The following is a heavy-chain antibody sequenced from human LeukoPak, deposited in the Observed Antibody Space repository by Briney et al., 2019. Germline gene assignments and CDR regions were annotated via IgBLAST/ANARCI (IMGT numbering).Heavy chain of an antibody. Sequence: SETLSLTCSVSDDSISRSSYYWGWIRQPPGKGLEWIGTFYYSGFTYYNPSLKNRVTISVDTSKNQFSLKLSSVTAEDTAAYYCARLKVGTTHPDYWGQGTLVTVSS. CDR1: DDSISRSSYY. CDR3: ARLKVGTTHPDY. V-gene: IGHV4-39*01. J-gene: IGHJ4*02. D-gene: IGHD1-26*01. CDR2: FYYSGFT.